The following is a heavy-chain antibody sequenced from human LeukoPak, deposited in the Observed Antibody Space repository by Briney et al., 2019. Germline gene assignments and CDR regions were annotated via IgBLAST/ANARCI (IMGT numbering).Heavy chain of an antibody. CDR3: ASSIAARPIRYYYYYMDV. D-gene: IGHD6-6*01. V-gene: IGHV1-69*13. J-gene: IGHJ6*03. Sequence: GASVKVSCKASGGTFSSYAISWVRQAPGQGLEWMGGISPIFGTANYAQKFQGRVTITADESTSTAYMELSSLRSEDTAVYYCASSIAARPIRYYYYYMDVWGKGTTVTVSS. CDR1: GGTFSSYA. CDR2: ISPIFGTA.